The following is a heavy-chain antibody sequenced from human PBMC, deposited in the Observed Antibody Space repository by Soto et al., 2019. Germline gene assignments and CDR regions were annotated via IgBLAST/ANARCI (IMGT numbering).Heavy chain of an antibody. Sequence: PGGSLRLSCVASGFSLSNHFMNWVRQAPGKGLEWVATIKEDGREKYYVESVEGRFTISRDNAKNSLYLEVSNVRDGDTAVYYCARPRFRGMDVWGQGTTVTVSS. D-gene: IGHD3-10*01. V-gene: IGHV3-7*03. CDR3: ARPRFRGMDV. CDR2: IKEDGREK. CDR1: GFSLSNHF. J-gene: IGHJ6*02.